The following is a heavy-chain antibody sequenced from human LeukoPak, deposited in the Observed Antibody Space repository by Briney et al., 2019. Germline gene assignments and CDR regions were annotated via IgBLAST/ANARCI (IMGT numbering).Heavy chain of an antibody. J-gene: IGHJ4*02. Sequence: ASVKVSCKASGYTFTDYYIHRVRQAPGQGLEWLGWSNPNSGDTNYAQNFQGRVTVTRDTSINTAYMELSSLRSDDTAVYYCARIKWAVVNDWGQGTLVTVSS. CDR2: SNPNSGDT. CDR3: ARIKWAVVND. D-gene: IGHD5-12*01. V-gene: IGHV1-2*02. CDR1: GYTFTDYY.